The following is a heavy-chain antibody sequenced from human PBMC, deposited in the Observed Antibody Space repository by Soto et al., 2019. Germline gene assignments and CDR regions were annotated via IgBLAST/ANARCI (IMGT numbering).Heavy chain of an antibody. CDR1: GYTFTSYY. CDR2: INPNGGST. Sequence: QVQLVQSGAEVKKPGASVKVSCKASGYTFTSYYMHWVRQAPGQGLEWMGIINPNGGSTSYAQKCQGIVPMTSHPSPSTVYMELSSQRSEDTAVYSCTLTRVVVVPAGIWDYYYMDVWGKGTTVTVSS. J-gene: IGHJ6*03. CDR3: TLTRVVVVPAGIWDYYYMDV. D-gene: IGHD2-2*01. V-gene: IGHV1-46*03.